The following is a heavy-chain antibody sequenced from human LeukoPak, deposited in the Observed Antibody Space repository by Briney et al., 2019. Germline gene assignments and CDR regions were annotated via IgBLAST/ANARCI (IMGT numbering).Heavy chain of an antibody. V-gene: IGHV3-21*01. CDR2: ISSSSSYI. CDR3: ARDGGALPNLFDY. CDR1: GFTFSSYS. Sequence: PGGSLRLSCAASGFTFSSYSMNWVRQAPGKGLEWVSSISSSSSYIYYADSVKGRFTISRDNAKNSLYLQMNSLRAEDTAVYYCARDGGALPNLFDYWGQGTLATVSS. J-gene: IGHJ4*02. D-gene: IGHD3-16*01.